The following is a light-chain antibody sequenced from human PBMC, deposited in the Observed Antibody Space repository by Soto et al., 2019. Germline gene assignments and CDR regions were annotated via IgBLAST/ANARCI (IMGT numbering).Light chain of an antibody. J-gene: IGKJ3*01. CDR1: QSVSSSY. CDR2: GAS. CDR3: QQYGSSPLT. Sequence: EIVLTQSPGTLSLSPGERATLSCRASQSVSSSYLAWYQQKPRQAPRLLIDGASSRATGIPDRFSGSGSGTDFTLTISRLEPEDFAVYYCQQYGSSPLTFGPRTKVDIK. V-gene: IGKV3-20*01.